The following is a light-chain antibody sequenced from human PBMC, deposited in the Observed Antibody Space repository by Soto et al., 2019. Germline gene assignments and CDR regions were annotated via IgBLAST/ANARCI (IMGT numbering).Light chain of an antibody. V-gene: IGKV3-15*01. CDR3: QQYNNWPLLT. J-gene: IGKJ4*01. Sequence: EIVMTQSPATLSVSPGERATLSCRASQSVSSNLAWYQQKPGQAPRLLIYCASTRATGSPARFSGSGSGTEFTLTISSLQSEDFAVYYCQQYNNWPLLTFGGGTKVEIK. CDR2: CAS. CDR1: QSVSSN.